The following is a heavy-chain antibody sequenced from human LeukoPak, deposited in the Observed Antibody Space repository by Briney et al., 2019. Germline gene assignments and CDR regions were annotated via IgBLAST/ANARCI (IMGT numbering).Heavy chain of an antibody. V-gene: IGHV4-59*01. Sequence: SETLFLTCTVSDGSISRYYWSWIRQPPGKRLEWIGYIYYTGSTNYNPSLKSRVTISVDTSKNQFSLKLSSVTAADTAVYYCATLTGYSSESWFDPWGQGILVTVSS. D-gene: IGHD3-9*01. CDR1: DGSISRYY. J-gene: IGHJ5*02. CDR2: IYYTGST. CDR3: ATLTGYSSESWFDP.